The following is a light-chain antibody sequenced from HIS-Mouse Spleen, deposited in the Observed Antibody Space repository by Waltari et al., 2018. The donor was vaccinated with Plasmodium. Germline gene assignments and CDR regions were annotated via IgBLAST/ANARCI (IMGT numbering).Light chain of an antibody. V-gene: IGKV1-33*01. Sequence: DIQMTQSPSSLSASVGDRVTITCQASQDISNYLNWYQQKPGKAPKLLIYDASNLKTGVASRFSGSGSGTDFTITISGLQPEDIATYDCQQYANLPPAFTFGPGTKVDIK. CDR1: QDISNY. CDR3: QQYANLPPAFT. CDR2: DAS. J-gene: IGKJ3*01.